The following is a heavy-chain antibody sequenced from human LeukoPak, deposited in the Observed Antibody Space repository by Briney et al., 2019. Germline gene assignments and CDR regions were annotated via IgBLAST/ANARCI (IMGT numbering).Heavy chain of an antibody. V-gene: IGHV3-7*03. J-gene: IGHJ5*02. D-gene: IGHD3-9*01. Sequence: PGGSLRLSCAASGFTFGSYWMSWVRQAPVKGLEWVANIKQDGSEKYYVDSVKGRFTISRDNAKNSLYLQMNSLRAEDTAVYYCARDLPNYDILTGYRWFDPWGQGTLVTVSS. CDR2: IKQDGSEK. CDR3: ARDLPNYDILTGYRWFDP. CDR1: GFTFGSYW.